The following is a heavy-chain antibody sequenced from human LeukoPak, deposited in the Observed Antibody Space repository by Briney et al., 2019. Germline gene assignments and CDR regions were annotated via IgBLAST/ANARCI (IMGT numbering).Heavy chain of an antibody. J-gene: IGHJ3*02. CDR3: ARSRLGYCSGGSCYSGAI. CDR2: INPNSGGT. CDR1: GYTFTGYY. V-gene: IGHV1-2*06. Sequence: GASVKVSCKASGYTFTGYYMHWVRQAPGQGLEWMGQINPNSGGTNYAQKFQGRVTMTRDTSISTAYMELRRLRSDDTAVYYCARSRLGYCSGGSCYSGAIWGQGTMVTVSS. D-gene: IGHD2-15*01.